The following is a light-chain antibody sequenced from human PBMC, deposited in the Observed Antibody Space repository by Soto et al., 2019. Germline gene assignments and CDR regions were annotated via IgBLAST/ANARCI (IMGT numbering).Light chain of an antibody. CDR1: SGDIGSYKF. V-gene: IGLV2-14*01. CDR2: EVS. J-gene: IGLJ2*01. Sequence: QSALTQPASVSGSPGQSITISCTGTSGDIGSYKFVSWYQQHPGKAPKLMMYEVSNRPFGISNRFSGSKSGNTASLTISGLQAEDEADYYCSSYTSRSTFVVFGGGTKLTVL. CDR3: SSYTSRSTFVV.